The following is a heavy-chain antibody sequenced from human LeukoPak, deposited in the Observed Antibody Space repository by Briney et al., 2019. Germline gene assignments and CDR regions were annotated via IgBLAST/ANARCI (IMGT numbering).Heavy chain of an antibody. J-gene: IGHJ4*02. CDR2: ISSSSSYI. CDR1: GFTFSSYS. Sequence: GGSLRLSCAASGFTFSSYSMNWVRQAPGKGLEWVSSISSSSSYIYYADSVKGRFTISRDNSKNTLFLQMNSLRAEDTAVYYCAKDRDYSDYYFDYWGQGTLVTVSS. V-gene: IGHV3-21*04. D-gene: IGHD4-11*01. CDR3: AKDRDYSDYYFDY.